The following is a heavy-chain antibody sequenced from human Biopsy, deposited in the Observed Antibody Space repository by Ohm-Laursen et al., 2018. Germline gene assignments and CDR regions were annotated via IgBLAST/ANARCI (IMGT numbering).Heavy chain of an antibody. CDR2: ISPKSGDT. J-gene: IGHJ4*02. CDR3: ALQSVAQMKNFDY. Sequence: ASVNVSCKASGYSFTSYYTHWVRQAPGQGLEWMGWISPKSGDTNYTHKFQGNITMTRDTSMSTAYMEMSRVRCDDTAVYYCALQSVAQMKNFDYWGQGTLVTVSS. CDR1: GYSFTSYY. D-gene: IGHD6-19*01. V-gene: IGHV1-2*02.